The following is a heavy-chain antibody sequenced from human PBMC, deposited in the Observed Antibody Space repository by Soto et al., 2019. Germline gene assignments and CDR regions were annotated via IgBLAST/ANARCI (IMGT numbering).Heavy chain of an antibody. J-gene: IGHJ4*02. CDR1: SGSISSSNW. Sequence: SETLSLTCAVSSGSISSSNWWSWVRQPPGKGLEWIGEIYHSGSTNYNPSLKSRVTISVDKSKNQFSLKLSSVTAADTAVYYCARSIPAAIEGAFDYWGQGTLVTVSS. V-gene: IGHV4-4*02. CDR2: IYHSGST. CDR3: ARSIPAAIEGAFDY. D-gene: IGHD2-2*01.